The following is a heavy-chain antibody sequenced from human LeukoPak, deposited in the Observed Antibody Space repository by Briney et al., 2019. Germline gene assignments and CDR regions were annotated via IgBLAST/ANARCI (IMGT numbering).Heavy chain of an antibody. CDR2: IYPGDSDI. CDR3: ARRDRSTGALDH. D-gene: IGHD2-8*02. CDR1: GYSFSSYW. V-gene: IGHV5-51*01. J-gene: IGHJ4*02. Sequence: GESLKISCQGSGYSFSSYWIGWVRQMPGKGLEWMGVIYPGDSDIGYSPSFQGQVTISADKSINTAYLQWSSLKASDTAMYYCARRDRSTGALDHWGQGTLVTVSS.